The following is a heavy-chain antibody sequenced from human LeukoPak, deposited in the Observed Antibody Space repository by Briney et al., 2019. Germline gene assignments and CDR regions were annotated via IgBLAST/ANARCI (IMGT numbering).Heavy chain of an antibody. CDR3: ARELRYSTNYSYYYGMDV. Sequence: TLSLTCSVSGGSISSGGYYWSWIRQHPGKGLEWIGYIHYSGRTYYNPSLKSRVMVSVDTSKNQFSLRLSSVTAADTAVYYCARELRYSTNYSYYYGMDVWGKGTTVTVSS. CDR1: GGSISSGGYY. V-gene: IGHV4-31*03. D-gene: IGHD3-9*01. CDR2: IHYSGRT. J-gene: IGHJ6*04.